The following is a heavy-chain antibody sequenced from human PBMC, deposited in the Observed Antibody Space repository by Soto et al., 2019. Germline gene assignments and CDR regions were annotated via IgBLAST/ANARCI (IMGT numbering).Heavy chain of an antibody. CDR3: ARDIAVVVPAAHPHYYYYYYGMDV. D-gene: IGHD2-2*01. CDR2: ISSSSSYI. CDR1: GFTFSSYS. Sequence: ESGGGLVKPGGSLRLSCAASGFTFSSYSMNWVRQAPGKGLEWVSSISSSSSYIYYADSVKGRFTISRDNAKNSLYLQMNSLRAEDTAVYYCARDIAVVVPAAHPHYYYYYYGMDVWGQGTTVTVSS. V-gene: IGHV3-21*01. J-gene: IGHJ6*02.